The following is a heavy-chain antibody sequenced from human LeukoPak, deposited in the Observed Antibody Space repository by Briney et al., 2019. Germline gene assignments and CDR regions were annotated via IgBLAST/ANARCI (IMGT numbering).Heavy chain of an antibody. CDR2: IYPGDSDT. V-gene: IGHV5-51*01. CDR3: ARRGGSGSYPFDY. Sequence: PGGSLEISCKGAGYHFTSYWIGWGRPVPGKGLEWMGIIYPGDSDTRYSPSFQGQVTISADKSISTAYLQWSSLKASDTAMYYCARRGGSGSYPFDYWGQGTLVTVSS. J-gene: IGHJ4*02. D-gene: IGHD3-10*01. CDR1: GYHFTSYW.